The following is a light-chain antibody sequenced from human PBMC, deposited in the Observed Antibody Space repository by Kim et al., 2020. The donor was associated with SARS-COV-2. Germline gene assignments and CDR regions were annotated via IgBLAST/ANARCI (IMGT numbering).Light chain of an antibody. J-gene: IGLJ3*02. Sequence: QSALTQPPSVSGSPGQSITISCTGTSSDVGGYDYVSWYQQHSGKAPKLMIYDVTNRPSGVSNRFSGSKSGNTASLTISGLQAEDEGDYYCSSYTTSSTWVFGGGTQLTVL. V-gene: IGLV2-14*03. CDR3: SSYTTSSTWV. CDR2: DVT. CDR1: SSDVGGYDY.